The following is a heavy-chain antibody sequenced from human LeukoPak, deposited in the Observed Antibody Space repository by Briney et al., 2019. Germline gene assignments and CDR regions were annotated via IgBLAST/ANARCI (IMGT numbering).Heavy chain of an antibody. D-gene: IGHD1-26*01. V-gene: IGHV4-61*02. CDR1: GGSISSGSYY. CDR2: IYTSGST. CDR3: ARVVRIVGATT. Sequence: SETLSLTCTVSGGSISSGSYYWSWIRQPAGKGLEWIGRIYTSGSTNYNPSLKSRVTISVDTSKNQFSLKLSSVTAADTAVYYCARVVRIVGATTWGQGTLVTASS. J-gene: IGHJ5*02.